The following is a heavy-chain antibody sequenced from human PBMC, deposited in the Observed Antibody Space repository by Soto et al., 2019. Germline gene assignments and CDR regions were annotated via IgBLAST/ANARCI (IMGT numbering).Heavy chain of an antibody. D-gene: IGHD4-17*01. Sequence: QVQLQESGPGLVKPSETLSLICTVSAGSSNSYYWSWIRQPPGKGLEWIGYVYNSGSTYYNPSLNSRVTISLDTSKNQFSLYLNSMTAADTAVYFCARAGIRDYGDYYNIDSWGQGTLVTVSS. CDR3: ARAGIRDYGDYYNIDS. V-gene: IGHV4-59*01. J-gene: IGHJ4*02. CDR1: AGSSNSYY. CDR2: VYNSGST.